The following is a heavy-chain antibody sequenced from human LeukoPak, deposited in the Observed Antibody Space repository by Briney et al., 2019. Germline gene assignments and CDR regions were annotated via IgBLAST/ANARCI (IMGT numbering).Heavy chain of an antibody. D-gene: IGHD3-10*01. CDR3: AKDLGAHYYGSGSYYIGPDY. V-gene: IGHV3-66*02. Sequence: GGSLRLSCAASGFTVSSNCMSWVRQAPGKGLEWVSVIYSGGSTYYADSVKGRFTISRDNSKNTLYLQMNSLRAEDTAVYYCAKDLGAHYYGSGSYYIGPDYWGQGTLVTVSS. J-gene: IGHJ4*02. CDR1: GFTVSSNC. CDR2: IYSGGST.